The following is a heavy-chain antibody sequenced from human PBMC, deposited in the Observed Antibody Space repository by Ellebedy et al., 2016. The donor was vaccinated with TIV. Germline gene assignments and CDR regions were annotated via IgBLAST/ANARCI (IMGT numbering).Heavy chain of an antibody. CDR1: GGSISSSNYY. V-gene: IGHV4-39*01. Sequence: GSLRLSXTVSGGSISSSNYYWGWIRQPPGKGLEWIGSIYYSGSTYYNPSLKSRVTISVDTSKNQFSLKLSSVTAADTVVYYCARQSPDSSGYYYFDYWGQGILVTVSS. J-gene: IGHJ4*02. CDR2: IYYSGST. CDR3: ARQSPDSSGYYYFDY. D-gene: IGHD3-22*01.